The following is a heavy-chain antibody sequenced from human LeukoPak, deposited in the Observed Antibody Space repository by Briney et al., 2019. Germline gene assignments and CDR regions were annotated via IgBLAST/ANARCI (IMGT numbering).Heavy chain of an antibody. V-gene: IGHV1-3*01. Sequence: ASVKASCKASEYTFTDYAINWVRQAPGQRLEWMGWINAGNGNTRYSQRFQGRVTITRDTSTRTVYMELSSLRSEDTAVYYCTTGGSLAVAPHQYYFDYWGQGTLVTVSS. D-gene: IGHD6-19*01. J-gene: IGHJ4*02. CDR2: INAGNGNT. CDR3: TTGGSLAVAPHQYYFDY. CDR1: EYTFTDYA.